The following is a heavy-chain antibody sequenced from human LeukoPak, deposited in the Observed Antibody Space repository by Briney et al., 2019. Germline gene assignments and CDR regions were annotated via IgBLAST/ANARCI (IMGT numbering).Heavy chain of an antibody. CDR3: ARGDYLAAAGVFDY. D-gene: IGHD6-13*01. Sequence: SETLSLTCTVSGGSISSYYWSWIRQPPGKGLEWIGYIYYSGSTNYNPSLKSRVTISVDTSKNQFSLKLSSVTAADTAVYYCARGDYLAAAGVFDYWGQGTLVTVSS. V-gene: IGHV4-59*01. CDR1: GGSISSYY. J-gene: IGHJ4*02. CDR2: IYYSGST.